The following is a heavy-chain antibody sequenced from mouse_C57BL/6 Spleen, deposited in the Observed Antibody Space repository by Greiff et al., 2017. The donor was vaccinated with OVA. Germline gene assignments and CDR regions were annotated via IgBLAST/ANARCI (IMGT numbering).Heavy chain of an antibody. D-gene: IGHD2-4*01. Sequence: VQLQQSGPELVKPGASVKMSCKASGYTFTDCNMHWVKQSHGKSLEWIGYINPNNGGTSYNQKFKGKATLTVNKSSSTTYMELRSLTSEDSAVCYCARYYDYDWYVDVWGTGTTVTVSS. V-gene: IGHV1-22*01. CDR1: GYTFTDCN. CDR3: ARYYDYDWYVDV. CDR2: INPNNGGT. J-gene: IGHJ1*03.